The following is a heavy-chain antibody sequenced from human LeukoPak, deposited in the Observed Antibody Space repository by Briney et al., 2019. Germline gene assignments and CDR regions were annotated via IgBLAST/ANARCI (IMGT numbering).Heavy chain of an antibody. CDR3: AKDEEEDGYNHLDYFDY. CDR2: IRSKANSYAT. D-gene: IGHD5-24*01. J-gene: IGHJ4*02. Sequence: PGGSLRLSCAASGFTFSGSAMHWVRPASGKGLEWVGRIRSKANSYATAYAASVKGRFTISRDDSKNTAYLQMNSLKTEDTAVYYCAKDEEEDGYNHLDYFDYWGQGTLVTVSS. V-gene: IGHV3-73*01. CDR1: GFTFSGSA.